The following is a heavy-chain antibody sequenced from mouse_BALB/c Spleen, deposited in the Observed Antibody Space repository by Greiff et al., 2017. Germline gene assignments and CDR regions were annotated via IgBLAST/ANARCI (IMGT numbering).Heavy chain of an antibody. Sequence: VQLQQSGPELVKPGASVKMSCKASGYTFTSYWMHWVKQRPGQGLEWIGAIYPGNSDTSYNQKFKGKAKLTAVTSTSTAYMELSSLTNEDSAVYYCTTPRERDWYFDVWGAGTTVTVSS. J-gene: IGHJ1*01. CDR3: TTPRERDWYFDV. CDR1: GYTFTSYW. V-gene: IGHV1-5*01. CDR2: IYPGNSDT.